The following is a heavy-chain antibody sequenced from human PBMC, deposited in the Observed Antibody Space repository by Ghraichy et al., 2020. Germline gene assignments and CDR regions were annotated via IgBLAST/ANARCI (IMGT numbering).Heavy chain of an antibody. CDR3: ARYDASGWYGVFDF. D-gene: IGHD6-19*01. Sequence: ETLSLTCAASGFNFEDYGMSWVRQAPGKRLEWVSGINWNGISTGYADSVKGRFTVFRDNAKNSLFLQMNSLRAEDTAFYYCARYDASGWYGVFDFWGQGILVTVSS. J-gene: IGHJ4*02. CDR1: GFNFEDYG. CDR2: INWNGIST. V-gene: IGHV3-20*04.